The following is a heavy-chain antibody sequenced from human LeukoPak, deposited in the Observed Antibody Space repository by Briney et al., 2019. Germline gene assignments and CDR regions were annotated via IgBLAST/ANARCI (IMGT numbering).Heavy chain of an antibody. CDR1: GFTFSSYS. CDR3: ARVGGVPAAILYNWFDP. J-gene: IGHJ5*02. D-gene: IGHD2-2*01. V-gene: IGHV3-21*01. CDR2: ISSSSSYI. Sequence: GGSLRLSCAASGFTFSSYSMNWVRQAPGKGLEGVSSISSSSSYIYYADSVKGRFTISRDNAKNSLYLQMNSLRAEDTAVYYCARVGGVPAAILYNWFDPWGQGNLVTVSS.